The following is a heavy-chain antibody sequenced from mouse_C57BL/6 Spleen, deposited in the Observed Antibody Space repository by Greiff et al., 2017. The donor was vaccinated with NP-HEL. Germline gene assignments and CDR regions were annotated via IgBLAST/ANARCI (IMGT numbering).Heavy chain of an antibody. CDR3: ARGGPMDY. J-gene: IGHJ4*01. CDR1: GYAFTNYL. V-gene: IGHV1-54*01. CDR2: INPGSGGT. Sequence: VQLQESGAELVRPGTSVKVSCKASGYAFTNYLIEWVKQRPGQGLEWIGVINPGSGGTNYNEKFKGKATLTADKSSSTAYMQLSSLTSEDSAVYFCARGGPMDYWGQGTSVTVSS.